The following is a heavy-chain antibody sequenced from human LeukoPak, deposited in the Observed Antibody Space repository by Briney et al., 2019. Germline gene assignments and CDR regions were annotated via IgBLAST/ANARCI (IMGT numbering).Heavy chain of an antibody. CDR1: GFTFSSSA. Sequence: PGGSLRLSCAASGFTFSSSAMSWVRQAPGKGLEWVSAISGSSGSTYYADSVKGRFTISRDNSKSTLYLQMNSLRAEDTAVYYCAKDLDCSSTNCYPDYWGQGTLVTVSS. J-gene: IGHJ4*02. V-gene: IGHV3-23*01. D-gene: IGHD2-2*01. CDR3: AKDLDCSSTNCYPDY. CDR2: ISGSSGST.